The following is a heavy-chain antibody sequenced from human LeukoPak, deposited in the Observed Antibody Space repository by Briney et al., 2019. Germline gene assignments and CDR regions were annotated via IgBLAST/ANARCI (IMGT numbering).Heavy chain of an antibody. CDR2: INTNTGNP. D-gene: IGHD2-2*02. J-gene: IGHJ6*02. V-gene: IGHV7-4-1*02. Sequence: ASVKVSCKASGYTFTSYAMNWVRQATGQGLEWMGWINTNTGNPTYAQGFTGRFVFFLDTSVSTAYLQISSLKAEDTAVYYCARDVVYCSSTSCYIYYYGMDVWGQGTTVTVSS. CDR3: ARDVVYCSSTSCYIYYYGMDV. CDR1: GYTFTSYA.